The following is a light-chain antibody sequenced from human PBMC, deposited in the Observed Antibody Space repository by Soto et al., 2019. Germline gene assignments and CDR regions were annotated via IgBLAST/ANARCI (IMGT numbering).Light chain of an antibody. CDR2: DVS. CDR1: SSDVGGYNY. V-gene: IGLV2-14*01. Sequence: QSALTQPASVSGSPGQSITISCTGTSSDVGGYNYVSWYQQHPCKAPKLMIYDVSNRPSGVSNRYSGSKSGKTASLTISGLQAEDEADYYCSSYTSSSTPVVFGGGTKVTVL. CDR3: SSYTSSSTPVV. J-gene: IGLJ2*01.